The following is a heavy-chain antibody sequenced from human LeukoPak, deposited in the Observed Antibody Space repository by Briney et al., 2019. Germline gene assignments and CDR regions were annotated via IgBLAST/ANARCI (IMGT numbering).Heavy chain of an antibody. CDR1: GGSFSGYY. J-gene: IGHJ3*02. D-gene: IGHD5-12*01. CDR2: INHSGST. V-gene: IGHV4-34*01. Sequence: SETLSLTCAVYGGSFSGYYWSWIRQPPGKGLEWSGEINHSGSTNYNPSLKSRVTISVDTSKNQFSLKLSSVTAADTAVYYCARRRYSGYGRAFDIWGQGTMVTVSS. CDR3: ARRRYSGYGRAFDI.